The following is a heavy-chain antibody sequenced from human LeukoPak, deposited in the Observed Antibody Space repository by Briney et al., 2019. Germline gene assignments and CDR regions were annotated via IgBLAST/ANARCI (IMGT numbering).Heavy chain of an antibody. D-gene: IGHD3-9*01. CDR2: IIPIFGTA. J-gene: IGHJ3*02. CDR3: ARGVLRYFDWLPYDAFDI. V-gene: IGHV1-69*06. CDR1: GYTFTSYG. Sequence: GASVKVSCKASGYTFTSYGISWVRQAPGQGLEWMGGIIPIFGTANYAQKFQGRVTITADKSTSTAYMELSSLRSEDTAVYYCARGVLRYFDWLPYDAFDIWGQGTMVTVSS.